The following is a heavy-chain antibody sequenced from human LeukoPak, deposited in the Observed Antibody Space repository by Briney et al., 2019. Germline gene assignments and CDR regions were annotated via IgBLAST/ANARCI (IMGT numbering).Heavy chain of an antibody. CDR2: ISWDGGST. J-gene: IGHJ6*03. V-gene: IGHV3-43D*03. CDR1: GFTFDDYA. CDR3: AKDLRSGSYYYYYMDV. D-gene: IGHD1-26*01. Sequence: GGSLRLSCAASGFTFDDYAMHWVRQAPGKGLEWVSLISWDGGSTYYADSVKGRFTISRDNSKNSLYLQMNSLRAEDTALYYCAKDLRSGSYYYYYMDVWGKGTTVTVSS.